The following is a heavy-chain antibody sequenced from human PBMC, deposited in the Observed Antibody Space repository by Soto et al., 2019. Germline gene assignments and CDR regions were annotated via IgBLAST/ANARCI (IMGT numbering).Heavy chain of an antibody. Sequence: GGSLRLSCAASGFTFSSYAMSWVRQAPGKGLEWVSAISGSGGSTYYADSVKGRFTISRDNSKNTLYLQMNSLRAEDPAVYYCAKDGAGSSSYFDYWGQGTLVTVSS. CDR1: GFTFSSYA. D-gene: IGHD6-13*01. CDR2: ISGSGGST. V-gene: IGHV3-23*01. J-gene: IGHJ4*02. CDR3: AKDGAGSSSYFDY.